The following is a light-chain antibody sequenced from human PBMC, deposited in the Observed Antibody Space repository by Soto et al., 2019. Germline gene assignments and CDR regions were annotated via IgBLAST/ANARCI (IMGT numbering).Light chain of an antibody. CDR1: QGISTF. V-gene: IGKV1-27*01. CDR3: QKYDSDPRT. J-gene: IGKJ1*01. Sequence: DIQMTQSPSSLSASVGDRLTITCRPSQGISTFLAWYQQKPGNVPKLLIYGSSTLQSGVPSRFSGSGSGTDFTLTISSLQPEDVATYYCQKYDSDPRTFGQGTKVEIK. CDR2: GSS.